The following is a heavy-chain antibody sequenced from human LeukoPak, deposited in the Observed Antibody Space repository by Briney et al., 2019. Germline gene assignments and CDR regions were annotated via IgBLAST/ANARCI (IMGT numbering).Heavy chain of an antibody. V-gene: IGHV4-59*08. J-gene: IGHJ6*02. CDR3: ARHGSGGGYGDYVPYYYYGMDV. CDR1: GGSISSYY. CDR2: IYYSGST. D-gene: IGHD4-17*01. Sequence: PSETLSLTCTVSGGSISSYYWSWIRQPPGKGLEWIGYIYYSGSTNYNPSLKSRVTISVDTSKNQFSLELSSVTAADTAVYYCARHGSGGGYGDYVPYYYYGMDVWGQGTTVTVSS.